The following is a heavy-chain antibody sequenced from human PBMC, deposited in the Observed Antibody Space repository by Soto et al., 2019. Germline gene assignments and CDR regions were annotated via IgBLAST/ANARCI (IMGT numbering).Heavy chain of an antibody. D-gene: IGHD3-3*01. J-gene: IGHJ5*02. Sequence: QVQLQESGPGLVRPSETLSLTCTVSGDSFSTYQWSWIRQPPGKGLEWIGYIYDSGSTSYNPSLKSRVTISVDTSKNQFSLKLNSVTAAGTAVYYWAKIYDFWSGSNWFDPWGQGTLVTVSS. CDR3: AKIYDFWSGSNWFDP. V-gene: IGHV4-59*01. CDR1: GDSFSTYQ. CDR2: IYDSGST.